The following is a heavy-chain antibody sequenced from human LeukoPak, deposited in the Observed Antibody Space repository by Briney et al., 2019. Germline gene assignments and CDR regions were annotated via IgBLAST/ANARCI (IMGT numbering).Heavy chain of an antibody. J-gene: IGHJ4*02. CDR2: IGSSSSYV. CDR3: ARSTTLVSAIFDY. V-gene: IGHV3-21*01. D-gene: IGHD4-23*01. Sequence: GGSLRLSCAASGFTFSSYSMNWVRQAPGKVLEWVSSIGSSSSYVYYADSVKGRFTISRDNAMNALYLQMNSLRAEDTAVYFCARSTTLVSAIFDYWGQETLVTVSS. CDR1: GFTFSSYS.